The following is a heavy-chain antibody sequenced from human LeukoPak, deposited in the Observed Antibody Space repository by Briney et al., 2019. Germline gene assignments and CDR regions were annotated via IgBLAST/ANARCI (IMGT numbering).Heavy chain of an antibody. CDR3: ARSQSSSLIDY. D-gene: IGHD6-13*01. CDR1: GFSLSAYG. CDR2: IWYDGTSK. V-gene: IGHV3-33*01. J-gene: IGHJ4*02. Sequence: GGSLRLSCAASGFSLSAYGVHWVRQAPGKGLDWVAVIWYDGTSKDYADSVKGRFTFSRDNSKNTLYLQMNSLTVEDTAVYYCARSQSSSLIDYWGQGTLVTVSS.